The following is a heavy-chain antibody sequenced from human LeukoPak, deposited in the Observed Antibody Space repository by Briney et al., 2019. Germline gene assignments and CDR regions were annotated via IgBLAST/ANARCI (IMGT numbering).Heavy chain of an antibody. CDR1: GGSISSYY. CDR2: IYYSGST. D-gene: IGHD3-22*01. J-gene: IGHJ4*02. V-gene: IGHV4-59*01. Sequence: PSETLSLTCTVSGGSISSYYWSWIRQPPGKGLEWIGYIYYSGSTNYNPSLKSRVTISVDTSKNQFSLKLSSVTAADTAVYYRARAGIVVALDYWGQGTLVTVSS. CDR3: ARAGIVVALDY.